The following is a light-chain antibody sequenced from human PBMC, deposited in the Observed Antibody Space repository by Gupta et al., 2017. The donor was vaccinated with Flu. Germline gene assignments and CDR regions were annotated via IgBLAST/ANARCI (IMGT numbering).Light chain of an antibody. CDR2: LVS. V-gene: IGKV2-30*01. J-gene: IGKJ1*01. Sequence: ISCRSSHGLVYSDGNTYLHWFQQRPGQSPRHLIYLVSHRESGVPDRFSGSGSGTDFTLKISRVEAEDVGIYFCMQGAHWPWTFGQGTKVEIK. CDR3: MQGAHWPWT. CDR1: HGLVYSDGNTY.